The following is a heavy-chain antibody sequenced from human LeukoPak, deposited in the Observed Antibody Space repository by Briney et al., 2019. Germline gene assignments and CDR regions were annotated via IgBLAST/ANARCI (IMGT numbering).Heavy chain of an antibody. CDR2: ISSSSYI. Sequence: GGSLRLSCAASGFTFSSYSMNWVRQAPGKGLEWVSSISSSSYIYYADSVKGRFTISRDNAKNSLYLQMNSLKTEDTAVYYCTTDSNYDILTGYYKFDYWGQGTLVTVSS. D-gene: IGHD3-9*01. CDR3: TTDSNYDILTGYYKFDY. V-gene: IGHV3-21*03. CDR1: GFTFSSYS. J-gene: IGHJ4*02.